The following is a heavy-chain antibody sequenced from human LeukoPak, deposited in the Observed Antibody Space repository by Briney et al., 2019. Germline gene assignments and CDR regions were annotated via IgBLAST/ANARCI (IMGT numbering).Heavy chain of an antibody. J-gene: IGHJ3*02. Sequence: GGSLRLSCAASGFTFSSYSMNWVRQAPGKGLEWVSSISSSSSYIYYADSVKGRFTISRDNAKNSLYLQMNSLRAEDTAVYYCAREGIVYNNDAFDIWGQGTMVTVSS. V-gene: IGHV3-21*01. D-gene: IGHD1-26*01. CDR2: ISSSSSYI. CDR3: AREGIVYNNDAFDI. CDR1: GFTFSSYS.